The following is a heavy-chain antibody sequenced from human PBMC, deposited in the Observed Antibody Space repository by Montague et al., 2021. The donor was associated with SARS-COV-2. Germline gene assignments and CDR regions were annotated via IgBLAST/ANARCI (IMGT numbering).Heavy chain of an antibody. CDR3: RFRIWNHLYGMDV. CDR1: GGSFSPYY. CDR2: VSHTGST. D-gene: IGHD2-15*01. V-gene: IGHV4-59*12. J-gene: IGHJ6*02. Sequence: SETLSLTCSVSGGSFSPYYWTWIRQTPGKGLEWIGYVSHTGSTNYNPSLQSRVSMFVDSSKSQFSLELSSVTAADTAIYCARFRIWNHLYGMDVWGQGTTVIVSS.